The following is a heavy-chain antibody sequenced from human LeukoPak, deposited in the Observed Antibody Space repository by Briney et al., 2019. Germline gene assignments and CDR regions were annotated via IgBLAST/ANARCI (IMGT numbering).Heavy chain of an antibody. D-gene: IGHD6-13*01. CDR3: ARDGSSWTGYFQH. J-gene: IGHJ1*01. V-gene: IGHV1-18*01. CDR1: GYTFTSYG. Sequence: ASVKVSCKASGYTFTSYGISWVRQAPGQGLEWMGWISAYNGNTDYAQNLQDRVTMTTDTSTTTAYMELRSLRSDDTAVYCCARDGSSWTGYFQHWGQGTLVTVSS. CDR2: ISAYNGNT.